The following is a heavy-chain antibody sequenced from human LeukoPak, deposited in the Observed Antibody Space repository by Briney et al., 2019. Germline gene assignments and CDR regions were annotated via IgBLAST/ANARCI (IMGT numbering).Heavy chain of an antibody. CDR3: ANFWSSIAAAGLPRIGYFQH. D-gene: IGHD6-13*01. J-gene: IGHJ1*01. V-gene: IGHV4-34*01. Sequence: SETLSLTSAVYGGSFSGYYWSWIRQPPGKGLEWIGEINHSGSTNYNPSLKSRVTISVDTSKNQFSLKLSSVTAADTAVYYCANFWSSIAAAGLPRIGYFQHWGQGTLVTVSS. CDR2: INHSGST. CDR1: GGSFSGYY.